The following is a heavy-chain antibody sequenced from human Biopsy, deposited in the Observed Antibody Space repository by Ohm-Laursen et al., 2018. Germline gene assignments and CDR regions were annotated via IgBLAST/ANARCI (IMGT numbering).Heavy chain of an antibody. Sequence: SLRLSCAASGFTFGGSAMHWVRQASGKGLEWIGRIRSNGNNYATAYAASVTGTFTISRDKSKNTAYLQMNRLKNEDTAVYYCKTYDNSSDYRDYWGQGTQVTVSS. V-gene: IGHV3-73*01. CDR1: GFTFGGSA. J-gene: IGHJ4*02. CDR2: IRSNGNNYAT. CDR3: KTYDNSSDYRDY. D-gene: IGHD4-11*01.